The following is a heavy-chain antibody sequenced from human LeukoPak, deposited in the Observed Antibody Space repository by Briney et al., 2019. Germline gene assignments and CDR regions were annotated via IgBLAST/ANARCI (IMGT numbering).Heavy chain of an antibody. D-gene: IGHD3-22*01. CDR1: GYTFTSYG. V-gene: IGHV1-18*01. CDR2: ISAYNGNT. J-gene: IGHJ4*02. CDR3: ARSSDYYDSSGYLDY. Sequence: ASVKVSCKASGYTFTSYGISWVRQAPGQGLEWMGWISAYNGNTNYAQKLQGRVTMTTDISTSTAYMELRSLRSDDTAVYYCARSSDYYDSSGYLDYWGQGTLVTVSP.